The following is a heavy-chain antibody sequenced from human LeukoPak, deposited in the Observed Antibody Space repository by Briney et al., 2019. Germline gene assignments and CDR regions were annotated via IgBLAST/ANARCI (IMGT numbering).Heavy chain of an antibody. CDR2: ISSSSSTM. J-gene: IGHJ4*02. CDR3: VYSGDYEKGY. D-gene: IGHD4-17*01. Sequence: PGGSLRLSCAASGFTFSSYSMNWVRPAPGKGLEWVSYISSSSSTMYYAASVKGRFSISRDDAKNSLYLQMNSLRAEDTAVYYCVYSGDYEKGYWGQGTLVTVSS. V-gene: IGHV3-48*01. CDR1: GFTFSSYS.